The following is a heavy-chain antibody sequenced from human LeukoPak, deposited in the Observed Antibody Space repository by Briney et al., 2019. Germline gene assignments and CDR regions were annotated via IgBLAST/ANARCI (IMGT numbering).Heavy chain of an antibody. D-gene: IGHD3-10*02. CDR2: ISGSGRST. J-gene: IGHJ6*04. CDR1: GFTFSSYR. Sequence: GGSLRLSCAASGFTFSSYRMNWVRQAPGKGLEWVSVISGSGRSTYYADSVKGRFTISRDKSKNSLYLQMNSLRAEDTAVYYCAELGITMIGGVWGKGTTVTISS. CDR3: AELGITMIGGV. V-gene: IGHV3-23*01.